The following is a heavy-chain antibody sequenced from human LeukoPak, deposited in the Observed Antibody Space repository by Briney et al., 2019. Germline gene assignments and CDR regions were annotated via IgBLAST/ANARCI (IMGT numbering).Heavy chain of an antibody. D-gene: IGHD4-17*01. V-gene: IGHV4-61*02. J-gene: IGHJ4*02. CDR1: GGSISSDTHF. CDR2: IYTRRIFSTGHT. Sequence: PSETLSLTCSVSGGSISSDTHFWSWIRQPAGKGLEWIGRIYTRRIFSTGHTDYNPSLESRITISFDTSKNQFSLNLRSVTAADTAVYFCARTSGYEAKYGDYDRRFDIWGQGTLVAVSS. CDR3: ARTSGYEAKYGDYDRRFDI.